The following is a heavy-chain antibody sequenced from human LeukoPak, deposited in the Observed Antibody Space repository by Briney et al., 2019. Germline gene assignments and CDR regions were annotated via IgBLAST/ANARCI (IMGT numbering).Heavy chain of an antibody. D-gene: IGHD6-19*01. V-gene: IGHV4-31*01. J-gene: IGHJ4*02. Sequence: PSQTLSLTCTVSGDSISSGGYYWSWIRQHPGKGLEWIGYISYSGRTYYNPSLKSPVTISVDTSKSQFSLKLSSVTAADTAVYYCARAGVGAVAYYVDYWGQGTLVTVSS. CDR1: GDSISSGGYY. CDR3: ARAGVGAVAYYVDY. CDR2: ISYSGRT.